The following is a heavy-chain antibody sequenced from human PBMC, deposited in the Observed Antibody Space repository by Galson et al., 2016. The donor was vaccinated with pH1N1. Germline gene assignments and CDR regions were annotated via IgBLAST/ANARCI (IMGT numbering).Heavy chain of an antibody. V-gene: IGHV6-1*01. CDR1: GDSVSSNSAT. CDR3: ARGVIDYDFWSGYQDHAAFDI. J-gene: IGHJ3*02. D-gene: IGHD3-3*01. Sequence: CAISGDSVSSNSATWNWIRQSPSRGLEWLGRTYYRSKWYNDYAESVKSRIIISPDTSKNQLSLQLNSVTPADTAVYYCARGVIDYDFWSGYQDHAAFDIWGQGTMVTVTP. CDR2: TYYRSKWYN.